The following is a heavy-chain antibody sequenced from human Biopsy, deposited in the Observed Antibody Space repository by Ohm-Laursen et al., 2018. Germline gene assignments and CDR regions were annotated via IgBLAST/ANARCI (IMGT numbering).Heavy chain of an antibody. Sequence: SQTLSLTCPVSGGSISSGGSYWGWIRQRPGKGLEWIGYIFNSADTYYNPSLKNLITIPGDTSKNQFSLKLNSVTAADTAVYYCARGDYFDSNGYFWFDPWGQGTLVTVSS. CDR1: GGSISSGGSY. CDR2: IFNSADT. J-gene: IGHJ5*02. D-gene: IGHD3-22*01. CDR3: ARGDYFDSNGYFWFDP. V-gene: IGHV4-31*01.